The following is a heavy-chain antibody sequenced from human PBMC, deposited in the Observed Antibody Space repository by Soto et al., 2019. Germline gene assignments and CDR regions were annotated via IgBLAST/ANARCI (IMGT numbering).Heavy chain of an antibody. J-gene: IGHJ3*02. CDR1: GFTFTISA. CDR3: AANPGYSNSWYILGDSFDI. Sequence: ASVKVSCKASGFTFTISAVQWVRQARGQRLEWIGWIVVGSGNTNNAQKFQERVTITGDMSTSTAYMELSSLRSEDTAVYYCAANPGYSNSWYILGDSFDIWGQGTMVTVSS. V-gene: IGHV1-58*01. CDR2: IVVGSGNT. D-gene: IGHD6-13*01.